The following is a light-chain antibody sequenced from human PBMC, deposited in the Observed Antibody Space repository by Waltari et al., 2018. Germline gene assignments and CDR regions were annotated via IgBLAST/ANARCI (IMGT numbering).Light chain of an antibody. V-gene: IGKV3-15*01. Sequence: EVLMTQSPPTLSVSPGERATLSCRASQSIARNLAWYQQKPGQAPRLLIYGASTRATDVPDRFSGSGSGTGFTLTISSLQSEDFAVYYCQQYNNWRTFGQGTKLEIK. J-gene: IGKJ2*01. CDR1: QSIARN. CDR3: QQYNNWRT. CDR2: GAS.